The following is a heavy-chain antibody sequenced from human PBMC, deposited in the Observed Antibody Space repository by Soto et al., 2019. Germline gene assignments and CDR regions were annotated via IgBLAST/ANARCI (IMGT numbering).Heavy chain of an antibody. J-gene: IGHJ6*02. V-gene: IGHV3-21*05. CDR2: ISSSSSYI. D-gene: IGHD2-2*01. CDR3: ARAEDIVVVPAAISYYYYGMDV. CDR1: GFTLSSYE. Sequence: GGSLRLSCAASGFTLSSYEMHWVRQAPGKGLEWISYISSSSSYIYYADSVKGRFTISRDNAKNSLYLQMNSLRAEDTAVYYCARAEDIVVVPAAISYYYYGMDVWGQGTTVTVSS.